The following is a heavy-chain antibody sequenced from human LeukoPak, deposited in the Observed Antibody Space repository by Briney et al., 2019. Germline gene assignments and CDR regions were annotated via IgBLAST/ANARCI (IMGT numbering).Heavy chain of an antibody. CDR1: GGSFSRYS. CDR3: ANQPWAYYFDY. Sequence: SETLSLTCAVYGGSFSRYSWSWIRQPPGKGLEWIGSIYYSGNTYYNPSLKSRVTISVDTSKNQFSLKLSSVTAADTAVYYCANQPWAYYFDYWGQGTLVTVSS. CDR2: IYYSGNT. D-gene: IGHD3-16*01. J-gene: IGHJ4*02. V-gene: IGHV4-34*01.